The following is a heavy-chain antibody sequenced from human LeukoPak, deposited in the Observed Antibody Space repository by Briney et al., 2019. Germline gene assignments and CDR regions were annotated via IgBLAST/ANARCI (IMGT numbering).Heavy chain of an antibody. V-gene: IGHV3-21*01. CDR1: GFTFSSYS. D-gene: IGHD3-22*01. Sequence: GGSLRLSCAASGFTFSSYSMNWVRQAPGKGLEWVSSISSSSSYIYYADSVKGRFTISRDNAKNSLYLQMNSLRAEDTAVYYCARGDSYYYDSSGWADYYYGMDVWGQGTTVTVSS. J-gene: IGHJ6*02. CDR2: ISSSSSYI. CDR3: ARGDSYYYDSSGWADYYYGMDV.